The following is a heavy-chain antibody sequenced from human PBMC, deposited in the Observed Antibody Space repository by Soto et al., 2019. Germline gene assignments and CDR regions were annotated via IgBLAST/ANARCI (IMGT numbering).Heavy chain of an antibody. J-gene: IGHJ6*02. Sequence: ASVKVSCKASGGTFSSYAISWVRQAPGQGLEWMGGIIPIFGTANYAQKFQGRVTITADESTSTAYMELSSLRSEDTAVYYCARANLEVPQPLRYYYYGMDVWGQGTTVTVSS. CDR1: GGTFSSYA. D-gene: IGHD2-2*01. CDR3: ARANLEVPQPLRYYYYGMDV. CDR2: IIPIFGTA. V-gene: IGHV1-69*13.